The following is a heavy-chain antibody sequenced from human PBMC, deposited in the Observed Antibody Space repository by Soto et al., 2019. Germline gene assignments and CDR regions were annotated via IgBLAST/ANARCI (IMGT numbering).Heavy chain of an antibody. CDR1: GFSLSTSGVG. D-gene: IGHD3-10*01. CDR3: AGRRVVRGVIDY. V-gene: IGHV2-5*02. CDR2: IYWDDDK. Sequence: QITLKESGPTLVKPTQTLTLTCTFSGFSLSTSGVGVGWIRQPPGKALEWLALIYWDDDKRSSPSLKSGHTYTQDTSKKQVVRTITNMAPVDTVTYFWAGRRVVRGVIDYWGQGALVTVSS. J-gene: IGHJ4*02.